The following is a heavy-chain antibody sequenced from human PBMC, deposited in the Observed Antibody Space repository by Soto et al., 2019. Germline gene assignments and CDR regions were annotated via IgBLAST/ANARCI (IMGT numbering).Heavy chain of an antibody. Sequence: SETLSLTCTVSGGSISSGGYYWSWIRQHPGKGLEWIGYINHSGSTNYNPSLKSRVTISVDTSKNQFSLKLSSVTAADTAVYYCARGRNDYIWGSYRYTVYYYYMDVWGKGTTVTVSS. CDR2: INHSGST. V-gene: IGHV4-31*03. D-gene: IGHD3-16*02. J-gene: IGHJ6*03. CDR1: GGSISSGGYY. CDR3: ARGRNDYIWGSYRYTVYYYYMDV.